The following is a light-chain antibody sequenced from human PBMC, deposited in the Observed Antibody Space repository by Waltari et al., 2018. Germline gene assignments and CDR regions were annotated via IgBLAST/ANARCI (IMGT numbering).Light chain of an antibody. CDR2: EDK. V-gene: IGLV6-57*04. CDR3: QSYDTSNLV. CDR1: SDSIASNY. J-gene: IGLJ3*02. Sequence: NFMLTQQHSVSESPGRTVTISCTRTSDSIASNYAQWYQQRPGSAPTIVIYEDKQRPLGVPDRFSGSIDRSSNSASLTISGLTTEDEADYYCQSYDTSNLVFGGGTMLTVL.